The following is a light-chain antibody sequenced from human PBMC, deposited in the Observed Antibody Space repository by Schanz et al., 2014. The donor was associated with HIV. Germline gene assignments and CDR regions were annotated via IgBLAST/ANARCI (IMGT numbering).Light chain of an antibody. CDR1: ENIGKS. Sequence: DVQMTQSPSTLSASIGDRVTLTCRASENIGKSLAWFQQRPGKAPKLLIYQASTLYSGVPTTFSGSGSGTEFTLTISSLQPDDFATYYCQQCVTYPYTFGQGTKLDIK. CDR2: QAS. J-gene: IGKJ2*01. CDR3: QQCVTYPYT. V-gene: IGKV1-5*03.